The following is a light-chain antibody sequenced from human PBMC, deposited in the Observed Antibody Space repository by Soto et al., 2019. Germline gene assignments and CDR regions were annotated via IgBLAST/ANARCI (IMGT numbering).Light chain of an antibody. V-gene: IGKV3-15*01. Sequence: EIVMTQSPATLSVSPGDRATLSCRATQSVYSNVAWYQQKPGQAPRLLIYGASTRATGFPSRFSASGSGTEFTLTIASLQSEDLGIYYCQQYSHWPLTFGGGTEVEI. J-gene: IGKJ4*01. CDR2: GAS. CDR3: QQYSHWPLT. CDR1: QSVYSN.